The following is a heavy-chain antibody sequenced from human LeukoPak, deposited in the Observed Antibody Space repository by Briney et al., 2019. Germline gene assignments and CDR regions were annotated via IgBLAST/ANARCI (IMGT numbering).Heavy chain of an antibody. CDR2: ISSSSSYI. V-gene: IGHV3-21*01. CDR1: GFTFSSYS. CDR3: ARGRNGGYCSSTSCYTGYYFDY. J-gene: IGHJ4*02. D-gene: IGHD2-2*02. Sequence: GGSLRLSCAASGFTFSSYSMNWVRQAPGKGLEWVSSISSSSSYIYYADSVKGRFTISRDNAKNSLYLQMNSLRAEDTAVYYCARGRNGGYCSSTSCYTGYYFDYWGQGTLVTVSS.